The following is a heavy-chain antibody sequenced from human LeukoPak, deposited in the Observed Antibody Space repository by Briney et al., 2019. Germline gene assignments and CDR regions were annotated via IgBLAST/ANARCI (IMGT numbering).Heavy chain of an antibody. CDR3: ARDPRGPAGYDSPARDTFDY. J-gene: IGHJ4*02. V-gene: IGHV3-30*02. CDR1: GFTFSNHA. CDR2: VWYDGNRK. D-gene: IGHD3-22*01. Sequence: GGSLRLSCAASGFTFSNHAMHWVRQAPGKGLEWVTLVWYDGNRKYYADSVRGRLIVSRDNPKNTLYLQMNSLRAEDTAVYYCARDPRGPAGYDSPARDTFDYWGQGTLVTVSS.